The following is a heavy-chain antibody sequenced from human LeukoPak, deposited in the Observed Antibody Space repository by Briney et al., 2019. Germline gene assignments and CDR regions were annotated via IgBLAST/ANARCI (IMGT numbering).Heavy chain of an antibody. D-gene: IGHD7-27*01. CDR2: MSPNSGNT. J-gene: IGHJ4*02. V-gene: IGHV1-8*01. Sequence: ASVKVSCKASGYTFTSNDINWVRQATGQGLEWMGWMSPNSGNTGYAQKFQGRVTMTRSTSMSTAYMELSSLKSEDTAVYYCTRGPPNWGYDYWGQGTLVTVSS. CDR1: GYTFTSND. CDR3: TRGPPNWGYDY.